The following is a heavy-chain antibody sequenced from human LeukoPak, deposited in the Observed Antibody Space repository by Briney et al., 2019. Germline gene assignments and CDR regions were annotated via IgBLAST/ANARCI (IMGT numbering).Heavy chain of an antibody. V-gene: IGHV4-59*12. CDR2: IYYSGST. D-gene: IGHD6-19*01. CDR3: ARARLVQMNYYGMDV. Sequence: PSETLSLTCTVSGGSISSYCWSWIRQPPGKGLEWIGYIYYSGSTNYNPSLKSRVTISVDTSKNQFSLKLSSVTAADTAVYYCARARLVQMNYYGMDVWGQGTTVTVSS. J-gene: IGHJ6*02. CDR1: GGSISSYC.